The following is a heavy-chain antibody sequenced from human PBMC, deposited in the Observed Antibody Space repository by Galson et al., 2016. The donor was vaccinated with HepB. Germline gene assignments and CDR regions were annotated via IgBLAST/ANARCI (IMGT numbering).Heavy chain of an antibody. V-gene: IGHV4-59*01. CDR2: IYYSGST. D-gene: IGHD4/OR15-4a*01. CDR3: AGARANYLRFDF. CDR1: GGSISSYY. Sequence: SETLSLTCTVSGGSISSYYWSWIRQPPGKGLEWIGYIYYSGSTNYNPSLKSRVTMSIDTSRNRFSLKLTSVTAADTAVYYCAGARANYLRFDFWGQGTLVTVSS. J-gene: IGHJ4*02.